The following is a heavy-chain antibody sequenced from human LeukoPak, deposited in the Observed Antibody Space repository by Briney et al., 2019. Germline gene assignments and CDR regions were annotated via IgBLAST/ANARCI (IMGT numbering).Heavy chain of an antibody. D-gene: IGHD4-11*01. CDR1: GFTFSSYW. Sequence: GGSLRLSCAASGFTFSSYWMHWVRQAPGKGLVWVSRINSDGSSTSYADSVKGRFTISRDNAKNTLDLQMNSLRAEDTAVYYCARDYGATVTTLDYWGQGTLVTVSS. J-gene: IGHJ4*02. CDR2: INSDGSST. V-gene: IGHV3-74*01. CDR3: ARDYGATVTTLDY.